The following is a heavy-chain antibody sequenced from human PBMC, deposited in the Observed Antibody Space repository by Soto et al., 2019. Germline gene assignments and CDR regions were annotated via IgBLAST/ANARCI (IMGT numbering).Heavy chain of an antibody. Sequence: GCLGRAGSASGCTFSSYAMHWVRQAPGKGLEWVAVISYDGSNKYYADSVKGRFTISRDNSKNTLYLQMNSLRAEDTAVYYCARDGCSRGSCYSGSIFDYWGQGTLVTVYS. CDR1: GCTFSSYA. V-gene: IGHV3-30-3*01. J-gene: IGHJ4*02. CDR2: ISYDGSNK. D-gene: IGHD2-15*01. CDR3: ARDGCSRGSCYSGSIFDY.